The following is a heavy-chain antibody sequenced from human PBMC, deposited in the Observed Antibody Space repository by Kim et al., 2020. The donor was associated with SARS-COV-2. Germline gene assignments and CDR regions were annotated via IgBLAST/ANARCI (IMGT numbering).Heavy chain of an antibody. J-gene: IGHJ5*02. CDR3: ARHFDYSDGWFWFGP. CDR2: VYYTGSA. V-gene: IGHV4-59*08. CDR1: GGSISPYY. D-gene: IGHD6-19*01. Sequence: SETLSLTCTVSGGSISPYYWSWIRQPPGKGLEWIGYVYYTGSATYNPSIKSRVTISIDTSKNQFSLKLSSVTAADTAFYYCARHFDYSDGWFWFGPWGPGTLVTVSS.